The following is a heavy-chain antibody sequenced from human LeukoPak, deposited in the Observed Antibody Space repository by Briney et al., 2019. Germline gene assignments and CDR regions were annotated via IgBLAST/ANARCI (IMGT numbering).Heavy chain of an antibody. CDR2: VTGSGGST. V-gene: IGHV3-23*01. J-gene: IGHJ4*02. Sequence: EASLRLSCVTSGFTFSNYAMSWVRQAAGKRLEWVSAVTGSGGSTYYADSVKGRFTISRDNSRNTLFLQMNSLRAEDTAIYYCAKWGDFDILTGYYVSDFWGQGTLVTVSS. CDR1: GFTFSNYA. D-gene: IGHD3-9*01. CDR3: AKWGDFDILTGYYVSDF.